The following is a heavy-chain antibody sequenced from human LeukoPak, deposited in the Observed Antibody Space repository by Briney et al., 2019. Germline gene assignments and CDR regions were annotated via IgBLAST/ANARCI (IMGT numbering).Heavy chain of an antibody. J-gene: IGHJ3*02. CDR1: GGPISSSSYY. CDR3: ARNFGDYEAGAFDI. CDR2: IYYSGST. Sequence: SETLSLTCNVSGGPISSSSYYWGRIRQPPGKGLEWIGTIYYSGSTYYNLSLKSRVTISVDTSKNQFSLKLSSVTAADTAVYYCARNFGDYEAGAFDIWGQGTMVTVSS. V-gene: IGHV4-39*01. D-gene: IGHD4-17*01.